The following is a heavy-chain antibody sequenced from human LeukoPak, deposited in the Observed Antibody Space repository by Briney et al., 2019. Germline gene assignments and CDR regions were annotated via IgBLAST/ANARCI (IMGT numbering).Heavy chain of an antibody. J-gene: IGHJ6*03. CDR1: GFTFSSYA. Sequence: GGSLRLSCAASGFTFSSYAMHRVRQAPGKGLEWVAVISYDGSNKYYADSVKGRFTISRDNSKNTLYLQMNSLRAEDTAVYYCARGGLVLDYYYYYMDVWGKGTTVTVSS. V-gene: IGHV3-30*04. CDR2: ISYDGSNK. D-gene: IGHD6-19*01. CDR3: ARGGLVLDYYYYYMDV.